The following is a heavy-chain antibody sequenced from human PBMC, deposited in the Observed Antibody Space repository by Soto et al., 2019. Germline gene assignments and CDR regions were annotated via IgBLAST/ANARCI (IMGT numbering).Heavy chain of an antibody. CDR1: GFTFGSYS. CDR2: ICSRSLTI. CDR3: AREDILGTRSFDY. D-gene: IGHD1-26*01. Sequence: GGSLRLSSADSGFTFGSYSMNWVRQAPGRGLEWISYICSRSLTIYYADSVKGRFTISRDNAKNSLYLQMNSLRDEDTAVYYCAREDILGTRSFDYWGQGTLVTVSS. J-gene: IGHJ4*02. V-gene: IGHV3-48*02.